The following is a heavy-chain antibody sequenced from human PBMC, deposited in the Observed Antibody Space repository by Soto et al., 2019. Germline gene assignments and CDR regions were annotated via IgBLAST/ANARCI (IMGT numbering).Heavy chain of an antibody. V-gene: IGHV4-31*01. CDR3: ARDSPPPPFFNNFGLDV. Sequence: QVQLQESGPGLVKPLQTLSLTCTVSGASVRTYDYHWAWIRRHPEGGLEWIGYVFYSGNTYYNPSNRGQISISLHTFKHQCSLRLTSVPAAATPVYFCARDSPPPPFFNNFGLDVWGPGTTVTVSS. J-gene: IGHJ6*02. CDR2: VFYSGNT. CDR1: GASVRTYDYH.